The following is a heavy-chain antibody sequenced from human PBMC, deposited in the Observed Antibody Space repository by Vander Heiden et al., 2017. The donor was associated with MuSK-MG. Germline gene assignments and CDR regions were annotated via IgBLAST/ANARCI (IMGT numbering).Heavy chain of an antibody. V-gene: IGHV4-59*01. CDR3: ARRLTDFWSGYVSWFDP. CDR1: GGPISSYY. CDR2: IYYSGST. Sequence: QVQLQESGPGLVKPSETLSLTCTVSGGPISSYYWSWIRQPPGKGLEWIGYIYYSGSTNYNPSLKSRVTISVDTSKNQFSLKLSSVTAADTAVYYCARRLTDFWSGYVSWFDPWGQGTLVTVSS. J-gene: IGHJ5*02. D-gene: IGHD3-3*01.